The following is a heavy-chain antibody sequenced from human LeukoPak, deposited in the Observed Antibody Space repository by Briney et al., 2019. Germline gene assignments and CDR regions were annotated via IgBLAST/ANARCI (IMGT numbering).Heavy chain of an antibody. CDR2: ISSSGSTI. CDR1: GFTFSDYY. J-gene: IGHJ4*02. V-gene: IGHV3-11*01. Sequence: GGSLRLSCAASGFTFSDYYMSWVRQAPGKGLEWVSYISSSGSTIYYADSVKGRFTISRDNAKNSLYLQMNSLRAEDTAVYYCASRYCSGGSCYFDYWGQGTLVTVSS. D-gene: IGHD2-15*01. CDR3: ASRYCSGGSCYFDY.